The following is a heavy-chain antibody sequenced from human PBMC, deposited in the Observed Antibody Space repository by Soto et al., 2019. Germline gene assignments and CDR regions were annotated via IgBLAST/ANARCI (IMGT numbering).Heavy chain of an antibody. CDR3: ARGGLQTWIQLWLPDY. J-gene: IGHJ4*02. CDR2: IYYSGST. CDR1: GGSISSGGYY. D-gene: IGHD5-18*01. V-gene: IGHV4-31*03. Sequence: SSETLSLTCTVSGGSISSGGYYWSWIRQHPGKGLEWIGYIYYSGSTYYNPSLKSRVTISVDTSKNQFSLKLSSVTAADTAVYYCARGGLQTWIQLWLPDYWGQGTLVTVSS.